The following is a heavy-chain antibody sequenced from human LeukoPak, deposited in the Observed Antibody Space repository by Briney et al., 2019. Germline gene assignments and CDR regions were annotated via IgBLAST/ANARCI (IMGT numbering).Heavy chain of an antibody. CDR1: GFTFSSYP. J-gene: IGHJ4*02. Sequence: GSLRLSCVASGFTFSSYPMSWVRQAPGKGLEWVSSISAGGGSAYYADSVKGRFTISRDNSKNTFHLQMDSLRAEDTALYYCARRDISGWFSLDSWGQGTLVTVSS. D-gene: IGHD6-19*01. CDR3: ARRDISGWFSLDS. CDR2: ISAGGGSA. V-gene: IGHV3-23*01.